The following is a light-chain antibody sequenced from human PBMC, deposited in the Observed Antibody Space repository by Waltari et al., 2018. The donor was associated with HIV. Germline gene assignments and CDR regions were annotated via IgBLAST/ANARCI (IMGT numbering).Light chain of an antibody. J-gene: IGKJ2*01. V-gene: IGKV1-39*01. CDR1: QGVSRY. CDR3: QHNYNNPRT. Sequence: IRVTQSPPSLSASVGDRVNITCRTSQGVSRYLSWYQQKPGKALKLLIYGASNLQSGVPSRFSGSGSATDFSLTISNLQPEDFATYFCQHNYNNPRTFGQRTRLEIK. CDR2: GAS.